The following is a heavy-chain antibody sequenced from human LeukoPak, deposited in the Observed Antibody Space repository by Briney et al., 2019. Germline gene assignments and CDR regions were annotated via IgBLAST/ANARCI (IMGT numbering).Heavy chain of an antibody. CDR3: ASIHGAFGD. V-gene: IGHV3-72*01. CDR1: GFTFSDHF. CDR2: TRNKANSYIT. J-gene: IGHJ4*02. Sequence: GGSLRLSCAASGFTFSDHFLNWVRQAPGKGLEWVGRTRNKANSYITESPPAVKGRSTISRNDQKNSLYLQMTSLKPHDTTMQYGASIHGAFGDWGQGTLVTVSS. D-gene: IGHD5-18*01.